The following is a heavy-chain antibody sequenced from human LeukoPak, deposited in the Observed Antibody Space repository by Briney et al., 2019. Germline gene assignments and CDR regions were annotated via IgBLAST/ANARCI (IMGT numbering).Heavy chain of an antibody. CDR1: GGSISSSSYY. V-gene: IGHV4-39*07. J-gene: IGHJ5*02. CDR2: IYYSGST. D-gene: IGHD3-3*02. CDR3: ARGIALSAWFDP. Sequence: PSETLSLTCTVSGGSISSSSYYWGWIRQPPGKGLEWIGSIYYSGSTYYNPSLKSRVTISVDKSKNQFSLKLSSVTAADTAVYYCARGIALSAWFDPWGQGTLVTVSS.